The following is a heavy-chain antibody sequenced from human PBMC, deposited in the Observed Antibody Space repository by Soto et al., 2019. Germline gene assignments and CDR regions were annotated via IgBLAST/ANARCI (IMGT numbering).Heavy chain of an antibody. CDR1: GDTFTDYY. Sequence: QVQLMQSGAEVKKPGASVKVSCKASGDTFTDYYIHWVRQAPGQGLEWMGTVNPSGGHTTYAQHFLGRVTMASDTDTSTLSMELTGLTYDDTAVYYCARGGHVVGVTAALDYWGQGTLVTVSS. D-gene: IGHD2-21*02. J-gene: IGHJ4*02. V-gene: IGHV1-46*01. CDR2: VNPSGGHT. CDR3: ARGGHVVGVTAALDY.